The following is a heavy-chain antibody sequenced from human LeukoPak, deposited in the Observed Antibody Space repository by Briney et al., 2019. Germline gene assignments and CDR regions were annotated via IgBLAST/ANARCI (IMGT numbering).Heavy chain of an antibody. D-gene: IGHD3-3*01. V-gene: IGHV4-30-4*08. Sequence: SETLSLTCAVSGGSFSGYYWSWIRQPPGKGLEWIGYIYYSGSTYYNPSLKSRVTISVDTSKNQFSLKLSSVTAADTAVYYCARGFLEWLPIDYWGQGTLVTVSS. J-gene: IGHJ4*02. CDR3: ARGFLEWLPIDY. CDR1: GGSFSGYY. CDR2: IYYSGST.